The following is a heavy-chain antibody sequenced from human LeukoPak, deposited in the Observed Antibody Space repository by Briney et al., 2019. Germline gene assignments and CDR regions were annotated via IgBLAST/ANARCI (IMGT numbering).Heavy chain of an antibody. Sequence: GGSLRLSCAASGFTFSSYAMSWVRQAPGKGPEWVSTISIDGGRTYYADSVKGRFTVSRDTSKNTLYLQMNSLRAKDTAVYYCARKGIGSSRYQNMDVRGKGTTVTVSS. D-gene: IGHD6-25*01. V-gene: IGHV3-23*01. CDR2: ISIDGGRT. J-gene: IGHJ6*03. CDR1: GFTFSSYA. CDR3: ARKGIGSSRYQNMDV.